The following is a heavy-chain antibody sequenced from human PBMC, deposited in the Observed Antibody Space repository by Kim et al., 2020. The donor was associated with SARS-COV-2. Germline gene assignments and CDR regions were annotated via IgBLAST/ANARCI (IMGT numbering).Heavy chain of an antibody. D-gene: IGHD2-2*01. Sequence: GGSLRLSCAASGFTFSSYAMSWVRQAPGKGLEWVSAISGSGGSTYYADSVKGRFTISRDNSKNTLYLQMNSLRAEDTAVYYCAKGPYCSSTSCRNVIDYWGQGTLGTVSS. CDR2: ISGSGGST. CDR1: GFTFSSYA. CDR3: AKGPYCSSTSCRNVIDY. V-gene: IGHV3-23*01. J-gene: IGHJ4*02.